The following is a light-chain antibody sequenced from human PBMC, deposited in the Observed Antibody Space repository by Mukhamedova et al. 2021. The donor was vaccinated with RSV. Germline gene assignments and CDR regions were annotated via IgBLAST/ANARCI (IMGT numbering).Light chain of an antibody. Sequence: WYQRRVHGEAPKLLIYATSSLQSGVPSRFSGSGSGTDFTLTISNLQPEDFATYFCQQASSFPPTFGGGTKVEIK. CDR3: QQASSFPPT. CDR2: ATS. V-gene: IGKV1-12*01. J-gene: IGKJ4*01.